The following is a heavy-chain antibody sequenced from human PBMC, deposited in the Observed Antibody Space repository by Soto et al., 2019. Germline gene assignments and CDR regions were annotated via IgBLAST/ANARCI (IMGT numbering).Heavy chain of an antibody. V-gene: IGHV1-18*01. J-gene: IGHJ4*02. Sequence: ASVKVSCKTSGYTFSTYPISWVRQAPGQGLEWVGWISTYNGKTNYGQKFQGRVTITTDTSTSTAYMDLRNLRSDDTAVYYCGRDRVEAELGTFDDWGQGHTVTVSS. D-gene: IGHD6-13*01. CDR1: GYTFSTYP. CDR3: GRDRVEAELGTFDD. CDR2: ISTYNGKT.